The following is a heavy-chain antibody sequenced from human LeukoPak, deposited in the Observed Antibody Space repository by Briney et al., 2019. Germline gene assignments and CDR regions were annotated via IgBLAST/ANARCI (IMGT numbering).Heavy chain of an antibody. CDR1: GYTFTGYY. CDR2: INPNSGDT. D-gene: IGHD4-17*01. J-gene: IGHJ4*02. CDR3: ARGQANDYGDYAGWGH. Sequence: GASVKVSCKAFGYTFTGYYMHWVRQAPGQGLEWMGWINPNSGDTNYAQNFQGRVTITRDTSISTAYMELGRLRSDDTAVYYCARGQANDYGDYAGWGHWGQGTLVTVSS. V-gene: IGHV1-2*02.